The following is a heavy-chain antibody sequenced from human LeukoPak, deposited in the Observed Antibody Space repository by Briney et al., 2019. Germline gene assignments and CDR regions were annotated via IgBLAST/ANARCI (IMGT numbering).Heavy chain of an antibody. Sequence: GGSLRLSCAASGFTFSSYSMNWVRQAPGKGLEWVSYISSSSTTIYYVDSVKGRFTISRDNAKNSLYLQMNSLRAEDTAVYYCARVIAPIRRWLVRFGAFDIWGQGTMVTVSS. D-gene: IGHD6-19*01. V-gene: IGHV3-48*04. J-gene: IGHJ3*02. CDR3: ARVIAPIRRWLVRFGAFDI. CDR1: GFTFSSYS. CDR2: ISSSSTTI.